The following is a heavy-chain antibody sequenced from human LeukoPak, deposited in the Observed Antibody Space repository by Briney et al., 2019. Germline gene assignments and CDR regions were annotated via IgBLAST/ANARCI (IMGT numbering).Heavy chain of an antibody. CDR1: GFTFSSYR. J-gene: IGHJ5*02. CDR3: AREGSTSDSSFDP. CDR2: ISTSSIYL. D-gene: IGHD2-2*01. Sequence: GGSLGLSRAASGFTFSSYRINWVAQAAGKGPEWVSSISTSSIYLYYADSVTGRFTISRDNAKNSLYLQMNSLRAEDTAVYYCAREGSTSDSSFDPWGQGTLVTVSS. V-gene: IGHV3-21*01.